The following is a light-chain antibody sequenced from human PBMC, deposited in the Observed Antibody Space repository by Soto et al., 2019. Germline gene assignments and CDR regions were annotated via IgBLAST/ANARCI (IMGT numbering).Light chain of an antibody. Sequence: DIPMTQSPSTLSASVGDRVTITCRASQSISSWLAWYQQKPGKAPKLLIYDASSLESGVPSRFSGSGSGTELTLTISSLQPDDFATYYCQQYNSYSSYTFGQGTKLEIK. J-gene: IGKJ2*01. CDR1: QSISSW. CDR3: QQYNSYSSYT. CDR2: DAS. V-gene: IGKV1-5*01.